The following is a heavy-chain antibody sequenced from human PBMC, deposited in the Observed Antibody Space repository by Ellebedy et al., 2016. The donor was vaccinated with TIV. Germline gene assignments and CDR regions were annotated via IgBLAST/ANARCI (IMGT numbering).Heavy chain of an antibody. CDR1: GFTFSSYA. Sequence: GESLKISXAASGFTFSSYAMSWVRQAPGKGLEWVSAISGSGGSTYYADSVKGRFTISRDNSKNTLYLQMNSLRAEDTAVYYCASLAGYFDYWGQGTLVTVSS. CDR2: ISGSGGST. J-gene: IGHJ4*02. V-gene: IGHV3-23*01. CDR3: ASLAGYFDY.